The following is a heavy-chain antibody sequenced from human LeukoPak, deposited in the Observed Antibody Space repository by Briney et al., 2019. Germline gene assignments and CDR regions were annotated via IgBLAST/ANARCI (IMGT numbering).Heavy chain of an antibody. CDR2: IKQDGSEK. V-gene: IGHV3-7*01. J-gene: IGHJ3*02. CDR1: GFTFSSYW. D-gene: IGHD3-10*01. CDR3: ARKGSGLLLWFGELLLGAFDI. Sequence: GGSLRLSCAASGFTFSSYWMSWVRQAPGKGLEWVANIKQDGSEKYYVDSVKGRFTISRDNAKNSLYLQMNSLRAEDTAVYYCARKGSGLLLWFGELLLGAFDIWGQGTMVTVSS.